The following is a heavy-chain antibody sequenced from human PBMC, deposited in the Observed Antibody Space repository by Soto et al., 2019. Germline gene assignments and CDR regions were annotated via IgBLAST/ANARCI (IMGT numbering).Heavy chain of an antibody. CDR2: ISYDGSNK. CDR1: GFTFSSYA. V-gene: IGHV3-30-3*01. Sequence: GGSLRLSXAASGFTFSSYAMHWVRQAPGKGLEWVAVISYDGSNKYYADSVKGRFTISRDNSKNTLYLQMNSLRAEDTAVYYCARGSPYNWFDPWGQGTLVTVSS. CDR3: ARGSPYNWFDP. J-gene: IGHJ5*02.